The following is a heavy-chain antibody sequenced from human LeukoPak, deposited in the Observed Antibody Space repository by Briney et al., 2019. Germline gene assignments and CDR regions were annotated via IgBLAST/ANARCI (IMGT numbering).Heavy chain of an antibody. Sequence: ASVKVSCKASGGTFSSYAISWVRQAPGQGLEWMGGIIPIFGTANYAQKFQGRVTITTDESTSTAYMELSSLRSEDTAVYYCARVGDKYCSSTSCYTGIWGYVYWGQGTLVTVSS. CDR1: GGTFSSYA. J-gene: IGHJ4*02. V-gene: IGHV1-69*05. D-gene: IGHD2-2*02. CDR3: ARVGDKYCSSTSCYTGIWGYVY. CDR2: IIPIFGTA.